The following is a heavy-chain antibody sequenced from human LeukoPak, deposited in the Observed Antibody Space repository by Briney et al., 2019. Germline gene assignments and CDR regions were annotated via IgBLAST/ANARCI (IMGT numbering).Heavy chain of an antibody. CDR3: AKRYSSSLAFDI. V-gene: IGHV3-23*01. CDR2: MSGSGGST. Sequence: PGGSLRLSCAASGFTFSSYAMSWVRQAPGKGLEWVSTMSGSGGSTYYADSVKGRFTISRDNSKNTLYLQMNSLRAEDTAVYYCAKRYSSSLAFDIWGQGTMVTVSS. J-gene: IGHJ3*02. D-gene: IGHD6-6*01. CDR1: GFTFSSYA.